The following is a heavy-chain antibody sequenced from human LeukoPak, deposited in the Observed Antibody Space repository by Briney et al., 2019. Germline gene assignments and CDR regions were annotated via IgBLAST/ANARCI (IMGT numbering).Heavy chain of an antibody. CDR2: ISYDGSNK. CDR1: GFTFSSYA. D-gene: IGHD1-26*01. Sequence: PGGSLRLSCAASGFTFSSYAMHWVRQAPGKGLEWVAVISYDGSNKYYADSVKGRFTISRDNSKNTLYLQMNSLRAEDTAVYYCARSGGGSYDAYYFDYWGQGTLVTVSS. CDR3: ARSGGGSYDAYYFDY. J-gene: IGHJ4*02. V-gene: IGHV3-30-3*01.